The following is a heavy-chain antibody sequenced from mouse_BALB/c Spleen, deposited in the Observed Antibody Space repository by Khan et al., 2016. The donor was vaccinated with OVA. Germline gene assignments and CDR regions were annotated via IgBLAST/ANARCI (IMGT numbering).Heavy chain of an antibody. CDR3: ATSYFYGYYINY. CDR1: GFTFSTYG. J-gene: IGHJ2*01. CDR2: ISGDSSTV. V-gene: IGHV5-17*02. Sequence: EVELVESGGGLVQPGGSRKLSCAASGFTFSTYGMHWVRQAPEKGLVWVAYISGDSSTVYYADTVKGRITISRDNPKNTLFLQMTSLMSEDTARDYCATSYFYGYYINYWGQGTTLTVSS. D-gene: IGHD1-1*01.